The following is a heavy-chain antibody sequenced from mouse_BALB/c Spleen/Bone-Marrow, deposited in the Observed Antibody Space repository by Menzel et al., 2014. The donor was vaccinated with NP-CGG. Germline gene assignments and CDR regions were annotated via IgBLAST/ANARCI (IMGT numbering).Heavy chain of an antibody. V-gene: IGHV2-6-7*01. Sequence: QVHVKQSGPGLVAPSQSLSITCTVSGFSLTDYGINWVRQPPGKGLEWLGMIWGDGTTDYNSALRSRLSINKDNSRSQVFLEMNSLQTDDTARYYCAREKYGNYYAMGYWGQGTSVTVSS. CDR3: AREKYGNYYAMGY. J-gene: IGHJ4*01. D-gene: IGHD2-10*02. CDR1: GFSLTDYG. CDR2: IWGDGTT.